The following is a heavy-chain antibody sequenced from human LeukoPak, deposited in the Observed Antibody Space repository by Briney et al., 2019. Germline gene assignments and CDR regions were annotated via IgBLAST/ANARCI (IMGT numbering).Heavy chain of an antibody. CDR1: GGSISSGDSY. J-gene: IGHJ4*02. V-gene: IGHV4-30-4*01. Sequence: SQTLSLTCTVSGGSISSGDSYWSWIRQAPGKGLGWIGYIYHSGSAYYNPSLKSRVVISVDTSKNQFSVNLNSVTAADTAVYFCARADGGQTFDSWGPGTPVTVSS. CDR2: IYHSGSA. CDR3: ARADGGQTFDS. D-gene: IGHD4-23*01.